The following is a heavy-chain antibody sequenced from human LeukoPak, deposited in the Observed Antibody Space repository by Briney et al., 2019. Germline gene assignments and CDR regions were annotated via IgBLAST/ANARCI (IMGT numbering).Heavy chain of an antibody. CDR2: INHSGST. V-gene: IGHV4-34*01. J-gene: IGHJ4*02. Sequence: PSETLSLICAVYGGSFSGYYWSWIRQPPGKGLEWIGEINHSGSTNYNPSLKSRVTISVDTSKNQFSLKLSSVTAADTAVYYCARAVPPPADYWGQGTLVTVSS. CDR3: ARAVPPPADY. CDR1: GGSFSGYY. D-gene: IGHD4-17*01.